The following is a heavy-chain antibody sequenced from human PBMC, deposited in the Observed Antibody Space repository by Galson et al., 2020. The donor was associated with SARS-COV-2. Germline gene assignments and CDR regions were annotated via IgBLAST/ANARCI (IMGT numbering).Heavy chain of an antibody. CDR3: ARDRGRLGRWKTGGGLDY. CDR2: IDDSGST. J-gene: IGHJ4*02. V-gene: IGHV4-31*03. CDR1: GGSISNGGYH. Sequence: ASETLSLTCSVSGGSISNGGYHWNWIRQHPGKGLEWIGDIDDSGSTHYNPSIRSRVAISVDTSKNQFSLKLTSVTAADTAVYYCARDRGRLGRWKTGGGLDYWGQGTLVTVSS. D-gene: IGHD3-10*01.